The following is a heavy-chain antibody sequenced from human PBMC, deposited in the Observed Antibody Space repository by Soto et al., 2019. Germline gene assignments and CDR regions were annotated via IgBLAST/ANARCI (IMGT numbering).Heavy chain of an antibody. CDR2: IIPIFGTA. D-gene: IGHD5-18*01. Sequence: QVQLVQSGAEVKKPGSSVKVSCKASGGTFSSYAISWVRQAPGQGLEWMGGIIPIFGTANYAQKFQGRVTITADESTSTDEMELSSLRSEDTAVYYCARGCYGTLPKVDYYYGMDVWGQGPKVTVSS. CDR1: GGTFSSYA. J-gene: IGHJ6*02. CDR3: ARGCYGTLPKVDYYYGMDV. V-gene: IGHV1-69*01.